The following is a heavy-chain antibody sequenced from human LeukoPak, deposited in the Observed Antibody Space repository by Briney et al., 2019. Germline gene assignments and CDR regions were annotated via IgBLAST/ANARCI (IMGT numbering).Heavy chain of an antibody. Sequence: SVKVSCKASGGTFSSYTIIWVQQAPGQGLEWMGRIIPILGIANYPQKFQGRVTITADKSTSTAYMELSSLRSEDTAVYYCARALSGSYRFDYWGQGTLVTVSS. D-gene: IGHD1-26*01. V-gene: IGHV1-69*02. CDR2: IIPILGIA. CDR3: ARALSGSYRFDY. J-gene: IGHJ4*02. CDR1: GGTFSSYT.